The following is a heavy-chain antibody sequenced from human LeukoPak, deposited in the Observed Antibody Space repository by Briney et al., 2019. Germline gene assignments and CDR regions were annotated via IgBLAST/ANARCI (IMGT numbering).Heavy chain of an antibody. CDR3: AGDYGEYYYGMDV. D-gene: IGHD4-17*01. Sequence: GGSLRLSCAASGFTFSSYGMHWVRQAPGKGLEWVAVIWYDGSNKNYVDSVKGRFTISRDDSKNTLYLQMNSLRAEDTAVYYCAGDYGEYYYGMDVWGQGTTVTVSS. V-gene: IGHV3-33*01. CDR2: IWYDGSNK. CDR1: GFTFSSYG. J-gene: IGHJ6*02.